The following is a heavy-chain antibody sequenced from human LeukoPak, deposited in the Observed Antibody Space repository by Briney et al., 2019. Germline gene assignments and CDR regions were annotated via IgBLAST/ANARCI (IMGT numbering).Heavy chain of an antibody. CDR2: ISYDGSNK. CDR3: ARDAGGYARAYWYFDL. J-gene: IGHJ2*01. Sequence: GGSLRLSCAASGFTFSSYAMPWVRQAPGKGLEGVAGISYDGSNKYYADSVKRRFTISRDNSKNTLYLQMNSLRAEDTAVYYCARDAGGYARAYWYFDLWGRGTLVTVSS. CDR1: GFTFSSYA. V-gene: IGHV3-30*04. D-gene: IGHD5-12*01.